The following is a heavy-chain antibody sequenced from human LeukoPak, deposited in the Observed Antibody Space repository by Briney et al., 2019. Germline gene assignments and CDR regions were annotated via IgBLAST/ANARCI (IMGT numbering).Heavy chain of an antibody. J-gene: IGHJ4*02. D-gene: IGHD5-18*01. Sequence: GGSLRLSCAASGFTFSSYATSWVRQAPGKGLEWVSAISASGGTTFYPDSVKGRFTISRDNSKDTVYLQMNSLRAEDTAVYYCAKVDVRGYMYGFDYWGQGTLVTVSS. V-gene: IGHV3-23*01. CDR1: GFTFSSYA. CDR3: AKVDVRGYMYGFDY. CDR2: ISASGGTT.